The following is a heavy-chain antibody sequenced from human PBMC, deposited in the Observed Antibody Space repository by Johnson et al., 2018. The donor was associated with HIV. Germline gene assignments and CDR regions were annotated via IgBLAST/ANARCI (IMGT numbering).Heavy chain of an antibody. CDR3: AKVGATVITPRGEAFDI. CDR2: IWYDGSNK. Sequence: QMLLVESGGGVVQPGRSLRLSCAASGFTFSSYGMHWVRQAPGKGLEWVAVIWYDGSNKYYADSVKGRVTISRDNSKNTLYLQMNSLRAEDTAVYYCAKVGATVITPRGEAFDIWGQGTMVTVSS. D-gene: IGHD4-23*01. V-gene: IGHV3-33*06. CDR1: GFTFSSYG. J-gene: IGHJ3*02.